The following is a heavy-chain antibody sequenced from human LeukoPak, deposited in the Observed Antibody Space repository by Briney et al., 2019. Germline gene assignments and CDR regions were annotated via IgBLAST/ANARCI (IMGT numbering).Heavy chain of an antibody. V-gene: IGHV5-51*01. J-gene: IGHJ6*02. CDR2: IYPGDSDT. CDR3: GRPLHSRTAYYHYGIDV. D-gene: IGHD1-14*01. CDR1: GYSFTNYW. Sequence: GESLKISCKGSGYSFTNYWIGWVRQMPGKGLEWMGIIYPGDSDTRYNPSFQGQVTISADKSINTAYLQWSSLKASDTAMYYCGRPLHSRTAYYHYGIDVWGQGTTVTVSS.